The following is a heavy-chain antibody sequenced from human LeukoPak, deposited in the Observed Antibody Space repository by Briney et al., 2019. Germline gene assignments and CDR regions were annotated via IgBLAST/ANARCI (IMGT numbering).Heavy chain of an antibody. CDR1: GATFSSYT. CDR3: ARPYCSSTSCSVSLGY. V-gene: IGHV1-69*02. J-gene: IGHJ4*02. D-gene: IGHD2-2*01. CDR2: IIPILGIA. Sequence: SVKVSCKASGATFSSYTISWVRQAPGQGLEWMGRIIPILGIANYAQKFQGRVTITADKSTSTAYMELSSLRSEDTAVYYCARPYCSSTSCSVSLGYWGQGTLVTVSS.